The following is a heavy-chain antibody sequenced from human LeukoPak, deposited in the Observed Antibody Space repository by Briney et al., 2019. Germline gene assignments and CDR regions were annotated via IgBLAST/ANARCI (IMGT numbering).Heavy chain of an antibody. CDR3: ARDFPGSGYALDY. CDR2: IKQDGSEK. J-gene: IGHJ4*02. V-gene: IGHV3-7*01. D-gene: IGHD5-12*01. CDR1: GFTFSSYW. Sequence: GGSLRLSCAASGFTFSSYWMSWVRQAPGKGLEWVANIKQDGSEKYYVDSVKGRFTISRDNAKNSLYLQMNSLRAEDTAVYYCARDFPGSGYALDYWGQGTLVTVSS.